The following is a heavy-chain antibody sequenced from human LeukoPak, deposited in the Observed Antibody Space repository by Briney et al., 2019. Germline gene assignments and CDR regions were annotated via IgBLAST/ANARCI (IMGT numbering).Heavy chain of an antibody. D-gene: IGHD1-26*01. CDR2: IGAYNGNT. J-gene: IGHJ6*03. CDR1: GYTFTSYG. CDR3: ARYSSGSSYYYYYYMDV. V-gene: IGHV1-18*01. Sequence: ASVKVSCKASGYTFTSYGISWVRQAPGQGLEWMGWIGAYNGNTNYAQKLQGRVTMTTDTSTSTAYMELRSLRSDDTAVYYCARYSSGSSYYYYYYMDVWGKGTTVTVSS.